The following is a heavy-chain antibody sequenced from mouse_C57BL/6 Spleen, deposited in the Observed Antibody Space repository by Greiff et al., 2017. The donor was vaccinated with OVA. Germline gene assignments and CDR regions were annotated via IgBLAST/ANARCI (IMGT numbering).Heavy chain of an antibody. CDR3: ARGEEWLRRGAMDY. J-gene: IGHJ4*01. D-gene: IGHD2-2*01. V-gene: IGHV1-52*01. Sequence: VQLQQPGAELVRPGSSVKLSCKASGYTFTSYWMHWVKQRPIQGLEWIGNIDPSDSEPHYNQKFKDKATLTVDKSSSTAYMQLSSLTSEDSAVYYCARGEEWLRRGAMDYWGQGTSVTVSS. CDR1: GYTFTSYW. CDR2: IDPSDSEP.